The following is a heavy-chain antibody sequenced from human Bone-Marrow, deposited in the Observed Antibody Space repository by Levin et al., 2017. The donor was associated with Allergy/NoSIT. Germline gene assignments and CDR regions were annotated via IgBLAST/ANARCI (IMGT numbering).Heavy chain of an antibody. V-gene: IGHV3-11*01. J-gene: IGHJ4*02. Sequence: GGSLRLSCVASGLRFSDFYVAWIRQGPGRRLEWVAYISSRSTTTFYIDSVKGRFVISRDNAKNFLFLDMKSLTVEDTATYFCAKLRFNPSVADFWGQGTVVTVSS. D-gene: IGHD2-21*01. CDR1: GLRFSDFY. CDR3: AKLRFNPSVADF. CDR2: ISSRSTTT.